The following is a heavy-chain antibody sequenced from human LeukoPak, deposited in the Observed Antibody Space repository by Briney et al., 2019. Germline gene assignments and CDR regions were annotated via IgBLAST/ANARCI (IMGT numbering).Heavy chain of an antibody. CDR1: GFTFDSYW. J-gene: IGHJ4*02. V-gene: IGHV3-7*01. CDR2: IKQDGSEK. Sequence: PGGSLRLSCEASGFTFDSYWMAWVRQAPGKGLEWVANIKQDGSEKYYMDSVKGRFTISRDNSKNSLYLQMNSLTAEDTAVFFCARYDADTGTTDSWGQGTLVTVSS. CDR3: ARYDADTGTTDS. D-gene: IGHD1-7*01.